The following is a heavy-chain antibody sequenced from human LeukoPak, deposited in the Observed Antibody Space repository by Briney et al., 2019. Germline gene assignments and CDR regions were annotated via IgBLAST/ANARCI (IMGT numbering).Heavy chain of an antibody. CDR1: GFTFSSYW. Sequence: GGSLRLSCAASGFTFSSYWMHWVRQGPGEGLVWVSRIKSDGSSTNYADSVKGRFTISRDNAKNTLYLQMNSLRAEDTAVYYCARGLSEKEYDSGTRGSFNYWGQGTLVTVSS. CDR2: IKSDGSST. CDR3: ARGLSEKEYDSGTRGSFNY. J-gene: IGHJ4*02. V-gene: IGHV3-74*01. D-gene: IGHD3-10*01.